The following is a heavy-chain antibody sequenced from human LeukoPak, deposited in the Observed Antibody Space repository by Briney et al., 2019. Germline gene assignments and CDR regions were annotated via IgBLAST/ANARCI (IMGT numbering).Heavy chain of an antibody. CDR1: GFTFSSYS. Sequence: GGSLRLSCAASGFTFSSYSMNWVRQAPGKGLEWVSSISSSSSYIYYAGSVKGRFTISRDNAKNSLYLQMNSLRAEDTAVYYCAKLRVPAATRGAFDIWGQGTMVTVSS. V-gene: IGHV3-21*04. D-gene: IGHD2-2*01. J-gene: IGHJ3*02. CDR3: AKLRVPAATRGAFDI. CDR2: ISSSSSYI.